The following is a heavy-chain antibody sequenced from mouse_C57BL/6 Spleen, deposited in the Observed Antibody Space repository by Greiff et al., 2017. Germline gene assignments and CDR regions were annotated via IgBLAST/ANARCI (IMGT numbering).Heavy chain of an antibody. CDR2: IDPEDGDT. CDR3: TQWLLTYAMDY. D-gene: IGHD2-3*01. V-gene: IGHV14-2*01. J-gene: IGHJ4*01. Sequence: VQLQQSGAELVKPGASVKLSCTASGFNIKDYYMHWVKQRTEQGLEWIGRIDPEDGDTKYAPKFQGKATITADTSSNTAYLQLSRLTSEDTAVYYCTQWLLTYAMDYWGKGTSVTVSS. CDR1: GFNIKDYY.